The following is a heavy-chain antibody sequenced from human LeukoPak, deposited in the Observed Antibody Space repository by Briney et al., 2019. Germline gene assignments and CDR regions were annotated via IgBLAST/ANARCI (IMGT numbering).Heavy chain of an antibody. V-gene: IGHV3-11*01. J-gene: IGHJ3*02. CDR3: ARGFYCGGDCSDAFDI. D-gene: IGHD2-21*02. CDR2: ISSSGSTI. Sequence: GGSLRLSCAASGFTFSDYYMSWIRQAPGKGLEWDSYISSSGSTIYYADSVKGRFTISRDNAKNSLYLQMNSLRAEDTAVYYCARGFYCGGDCSDAFDIWGQGTMVTVSS. CDR1: GFTFSDYY.